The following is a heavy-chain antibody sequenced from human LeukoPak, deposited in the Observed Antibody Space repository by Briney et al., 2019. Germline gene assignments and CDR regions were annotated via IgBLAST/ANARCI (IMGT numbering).Heavy chain of an antibody. CDR1: GGTFSSYA. J-gene: IGHJ6*02. CDR3: ATSSWYYYGMDV. D-gene: IGHD2-2*01. Sequence: SVKISCKASGGTFSSYAISWVRQAPGQGLEWMGRIIPILGIANYAQKFQGRVTMTTDTSTSTAYMELRSLRSDDTAVYYCATSSWYYYGMDVWGQGTTVTVSS. CDR2: IIPILGIA. V-gene: IGHV1-69*04.